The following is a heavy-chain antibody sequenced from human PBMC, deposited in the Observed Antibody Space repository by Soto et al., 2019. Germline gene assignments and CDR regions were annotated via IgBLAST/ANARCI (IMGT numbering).Heavy chain of an antibody. V-gene: IGHV3-23*01. CDR3: AKENGYSSSWFEFEY. CDR2: ISGSGGST. Sequence: GGSLRLSCAASGFTFSSYAMSWVRQAPWKGLEWVSAISGSGGSTYYADSVKGRFTISRDNSKNTLYLQMNSLRAEDTAVYYCAKENGYSSSWFEFEYWGQGTLVTVSS. D-gene: IGHD6-13*01. J-gene: IGHJ4*02. CDR1: GFTFSSYA.